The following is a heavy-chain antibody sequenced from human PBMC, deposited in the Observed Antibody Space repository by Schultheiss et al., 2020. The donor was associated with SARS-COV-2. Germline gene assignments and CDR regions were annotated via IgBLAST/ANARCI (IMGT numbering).Heavy chain of an antibody. CDR2: IRDKANSYAT. V-gene: IGHV3-73*01. Sequence: GGSLRLSCAASGFTFSCSPMNWVRQASGKGLEWIGRIRDKANSYATAYAASVKGRFTISRDDSKNTAYLQMNSLETEDTAVYYCARDRHELGLRDYYYYYGMDVWGQGTTVTVSS. CDR1: GFTFSCSP. D-gene: IGHD7-27*01. J-gene: IGHJ6*02. CDR3: ARDRHELGLRDYYYYYGMDV.